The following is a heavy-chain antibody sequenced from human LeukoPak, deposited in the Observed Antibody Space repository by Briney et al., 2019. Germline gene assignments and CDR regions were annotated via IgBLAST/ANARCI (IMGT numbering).Heavy chain of an antibody. J-gene: IGHJ4*02. Sequence: SETLSLTCTVSGGSTSSYYGSWIRQPPGKGLDWIGYIYYSGSTNYNPSLRSRVTISVDTSKNQFSLKLSSVTAADTAVYYCARLGTGQEDSYGYWGQGTLVTVSS. D-gene: IGHD5-18*01. V-gene: IGHV4-59*08. CDR3: ARLGTGQEDSYGY. CDR2: IYYSGST. CDR1: GGSTSSYY.